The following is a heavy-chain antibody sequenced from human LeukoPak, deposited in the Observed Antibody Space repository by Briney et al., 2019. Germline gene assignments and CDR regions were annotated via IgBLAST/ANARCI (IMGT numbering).Heavy chain of an antibody. V-gene: IGHV3-53*01. Sequence: PGGCLRLSCAASGFTFSSYSMNWVRQAPGKGLEWVSFIFSSTHYSDSVKGRFTISRDNSKNTLYLQMNSLRAEDTAVYYCARRAGAYSHPYDYWGQGTLVTVSS. D-gene: IGHD4/OR15-4a*01. CDR1: GFTFSSYS. J-gene: IGHJ4*02. CDR2: IFSST. CDR3: ARRAGAYSHPYDY.